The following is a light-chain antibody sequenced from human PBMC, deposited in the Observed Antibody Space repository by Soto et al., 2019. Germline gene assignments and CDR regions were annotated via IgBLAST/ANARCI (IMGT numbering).Light chain of an antibody. V-gene: IGKV3-15*01. Sequence: EIVLTQSPGTLSLSPGERATLSCRGSQSVSNKNLAWYQQQPRQAPRLLIYGASTRAAGIAASFSGSGSATEFTLTISSLKPEDFAAYYCQQYNIWRPITFGQGTRLEIK. CDR2: GAS. CDR1: QSVSNKN. CDR3: QQYNIWRPIT. J-gene: IGKJ5*01.